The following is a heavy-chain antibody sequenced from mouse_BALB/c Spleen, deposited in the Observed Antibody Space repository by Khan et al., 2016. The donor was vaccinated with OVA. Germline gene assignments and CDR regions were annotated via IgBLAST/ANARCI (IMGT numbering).Heavy chain of an antibody. CDR1: GFTFSSYG. J-gene: IGHJ2*01. CDR2: INSNGGST. V-gene: IGHV5-6-3*01. CDR3: ERKARTIN. Sequence: EVKVEESGGGLVQPGGSLKLSCAASGFTFSSYGMSWVRQTPDKRLELVATINSNGGSTYYPDSLKGRFTISRDNAKNTLYLQMSRLTYEETAMYYCERKARTINWGQGTTLTVSS.